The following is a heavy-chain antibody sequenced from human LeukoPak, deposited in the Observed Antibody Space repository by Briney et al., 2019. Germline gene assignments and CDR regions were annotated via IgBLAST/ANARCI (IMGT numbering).Heavy chain of an antibody. Sequence: SETLSLTCSVSGGSITSSSYHWGWIRQPPGKGLEWIGNLFYSGSTYYNPSLKSRVAISVDTSKSQFSLKVTSVTAADTAVYYCATYDSTGYYFCPFDYWGQGTLVTVSS. CDR3: ATYDSTGYYFCPFDY. D-gene: IGHD3-22*01. CDR2: LFYSGST. CDR1: GGSITSSSYH. J-gene: IGHJ4*02. V-gene: IGHV4-39*01.